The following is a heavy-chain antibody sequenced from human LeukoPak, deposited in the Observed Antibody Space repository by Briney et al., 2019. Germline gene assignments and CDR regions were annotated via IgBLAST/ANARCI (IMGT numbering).Heavy chain of an antibody. CDR3: ARGRSGLAAAGTYDY. CDR1: GYTFTSSD. CDR2: INPNSGRT. D-gene: IGHD6-13*01. V-gene: IGHV1-8*01. Sequence: ASVKVSCKASGYTFTSSDINWVRQAAGQGLEWMGWINPNSGRTGYAQKFQGRVTMPANTSINTAYMELSSLRFDDTAVYYCARGRSGLAAAGTYDYWGQGTLITVSS. J-gene: IGHJ4*02.